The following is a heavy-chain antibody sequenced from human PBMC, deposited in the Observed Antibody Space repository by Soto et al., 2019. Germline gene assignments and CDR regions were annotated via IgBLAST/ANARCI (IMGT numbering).Heavy chain of an antibody. J-gene: IGHJ6*02. V-gene: IGHV4-31*03. CDR1: VGSGRSGGYY. D-gene: IGHD5-18*01. Sequence: TLSITGTVSVGSGRSGGYYWSWVRQNPRRGLEWIGNIYYSGNTYYNPSLKSRLTISVDTSKNQFSLNLSSVTAADTAVYYCARDRLMATAGTARHYFGLDVWGQGTTVTVSS. CDR2: IYYSGNT. CDR3: ARDRLMATAGTARHYFGLDV.